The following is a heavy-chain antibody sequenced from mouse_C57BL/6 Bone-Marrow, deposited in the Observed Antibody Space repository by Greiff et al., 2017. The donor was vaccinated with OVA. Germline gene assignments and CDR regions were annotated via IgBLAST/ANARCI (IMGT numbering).Heavy chain of an antibody. D-gene: IGHD2-2*01. V-gene: IGHV14-4*01. Sequence: DVKLQESGAELVRPGASVKLSCTASGFNIKDDYMHWVKQRPEQGLEWIGWIDPENGDTEYASKFQGKATITADTSSNTAYLQLSSLTSEDTAVYYCTFYYGFYFDYWGQGTTLTVSS. CDR1: GFNIKDDY. J-gene: IGHJ2*01. CDR2: IDPENGDT. CDR3: TFYYGFYFDY.